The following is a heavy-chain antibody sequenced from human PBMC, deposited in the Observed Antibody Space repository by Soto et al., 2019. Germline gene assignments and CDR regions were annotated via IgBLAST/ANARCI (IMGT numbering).Heavy chain of an antibody. D-gene: IGHD1-1*01. J-gene: IGHJ4*02. CDR3: ATSGWRGNHNLDS. CDR2: INPNSGGT. Sequence: QVQLVQSGTEVKKPGASVRVSCQASGYSFTNYYIHWVRQAPGQGLEWMGWINPNSGGTNYAQKFQGRVTMTRDTSISTAYMELSRLRSDDTAVHYCATSGWRGNHNLDSWGQGTLVTVSS. CDR1: GYSFTNYY. V-gene: IGHV1-2*02.